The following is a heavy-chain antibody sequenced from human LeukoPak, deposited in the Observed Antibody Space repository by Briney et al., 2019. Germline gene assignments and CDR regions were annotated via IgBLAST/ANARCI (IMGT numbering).Heavy chain of an antibody. CDR1: GFTFSSYA. D-gene: IGHD3-22*01. J-gene: IGHJ4*02. CDR3: AKSYDSSGYYPSDY. CDR2: ISGSGGST. Sequence: PGGSLRLSCAASGFTFSSYAMSWVRQAPGKGLEWVSAISGSGGSTYYADSVKGRFTISRDNSKNTLYLQMNSLRAEDTAVYYCAKSYDSSGYYPSDYWGQGTLVTVSS. V-gene: IGHV3-23*01.